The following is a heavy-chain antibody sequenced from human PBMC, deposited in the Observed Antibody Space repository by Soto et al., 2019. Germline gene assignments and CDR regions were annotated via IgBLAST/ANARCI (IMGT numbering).Heavy chain of an antibody. Sequence: EVQLLESGGGLVQPGGSLRLSCAASGFTFSTYAMSWVRQAPGKGLEWVSAISGSGGTTHYADSVKGRFTISRDNSQNTLYLQMNSLRADDTAVYYCAKWEDCSGGTCYGDYWGQGTLVTVSS. CDR2: ISGSGGTT. CDR3: AKWEDCSGGTCYGDY. J-gene: IGHJ4*02. CDR1: GFTFSTYA. D-gene: IGHD2-15*01. V-gene: IGHV3-23*01.